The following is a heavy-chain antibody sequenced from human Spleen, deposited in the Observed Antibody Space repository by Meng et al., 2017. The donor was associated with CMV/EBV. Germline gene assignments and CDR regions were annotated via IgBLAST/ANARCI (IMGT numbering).Heavy chain of an antibody. CDR1: GDSISSRSDY. J-gene: IGHJ6*02. V-gene: IGHV4-39*07. Sequence: SETLSLTCRVSGDSISSRSDYWAWIRQPPGRRLEWIGTVFYTGNTYYNPSLKSRVIISVDTSKKQFSLKLKSVTAADTAVYYCARVPGEVWNYYHYGMDVWGQGTTVTVSS. CDR2: VFYTGNT. CDR3: ARVPGEVWNYYHYGMDV. D-gene: IGHD3-10*01.